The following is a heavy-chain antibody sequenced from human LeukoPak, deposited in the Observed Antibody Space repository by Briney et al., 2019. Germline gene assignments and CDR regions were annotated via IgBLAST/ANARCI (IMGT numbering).Heavy chain of an antibody. CDR2: INSDGSST. CDR3: ARVRIAGATKYFDY. D-gene: IGHD1-26*01. V-gene: IGHV3-74*01. J-gene: IGHJ4*02. Sequence: GGSLRLSCAASGFTFSSYWMHWVRQAPGKGLVWVSRINSDGSSTSYADSVKGRFTISRDNAKNTLYLQMNSLRAEDTAVYYCARVRIAGATKYFDYWGQGTLVTVSS. CDR1: GFTFSSYW.